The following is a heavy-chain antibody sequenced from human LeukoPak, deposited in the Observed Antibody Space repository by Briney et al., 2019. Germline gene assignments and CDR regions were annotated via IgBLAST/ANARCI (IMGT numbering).Heavy chain of an antibody. V-gene: IGHV4-30-2*01. CDR1: GGSTSSGGSY. CDR3: ARVGVSWFDP. CDR2: IYHDGST. Sequence: ESSETLSLTCSVSGGSTSSGGSYWSWIRQPPGKGPEWIGYIYHDGSTYYNPSLKSRVTISVDTSKNQFSLKLSSVTAADTAVYYCARVGVSWFDPWGQGTLVTVSS. J-gene: IGHJ5*02. D-gene: IGHD3-10*01.